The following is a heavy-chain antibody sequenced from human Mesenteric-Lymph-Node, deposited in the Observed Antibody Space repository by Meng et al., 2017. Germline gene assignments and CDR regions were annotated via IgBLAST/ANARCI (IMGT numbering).Heavy chain of an antibody. Sequence: EVQLVESGGGLGQPGGSRRRSCAASGFTFTDHYMDWVRQAPGKGLEWVGRITNTPNRYPTNYAASVKGRFTISRDDSKNSLYLEMNSLKIEDTAVYYCARDTSTSLDYWGQGALVTVSS. D-gene: IGHD2/OR15-2a*01. J-gene: IGHJ4*02. CDR1: GFTFTDHY. CDR3: ARDTSTSLDY. V-gene: IGHV3-72*01. CDR2: ITNTPNRYPT.